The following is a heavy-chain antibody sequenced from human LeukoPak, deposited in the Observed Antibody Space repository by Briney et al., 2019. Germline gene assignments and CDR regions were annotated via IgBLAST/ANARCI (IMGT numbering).Heavy chain of an antibody. V-gene: IGHV3-74*01. D-gene: IGHD1-26*01. CDR3: ARGGRGIVGATAWFDP. CDR2: INSDGSST. CDR1: GFTFSSYW. J-gene: IGHJ5*02. Sequence: PGGSLGLSCAASGFTFSSYWMHWVRQAPGKGLVWVSRINSDGSSTSYADSVKGRFTISRDNAKNTLYLQMNSLRAEDTAVYYCARGGRGIVGATAWFDPWGQGTLVTVSS.